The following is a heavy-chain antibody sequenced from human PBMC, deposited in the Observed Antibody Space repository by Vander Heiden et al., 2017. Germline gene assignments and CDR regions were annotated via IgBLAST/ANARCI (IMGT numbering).Heavy chain of an antibody. V-gene: IGHV1-18*01. CDR3: ARGAISSRNGFDI. CDR1: GYTFTIND. Sequence: QVQLVQAGAEAKEPGASVKVSCKASGYTFTINDISWVPKAPGQGLDWMGWISPYNGNTNYAQSLQGRVTMTTATSTNTVYMELRSLRSDDTAVYYCARGAISSRNGFDIWGQGTMVIVSS. J-gene: IGHJ3*02. CDR2: ISPYNGNT.